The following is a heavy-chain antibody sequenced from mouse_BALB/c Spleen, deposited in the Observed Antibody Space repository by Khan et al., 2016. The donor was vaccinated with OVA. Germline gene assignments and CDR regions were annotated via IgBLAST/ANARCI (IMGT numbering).Heavy chain of an antibody. CDR2: TNPTNGRT. CDR3: ERIKKIVATYFDY. CDR1: GYTFTSYW. J-gene: IGHJ2*01. V-gene: IGHV1S81*02. D-gene: IGHD1-1*01. Sequence: QVQLKESGAELVKAGASVKMSCKASGYTFTSYWMHWVKQRLGQGLEWFAETNPTNGRTYYNEKFKSKATLTIDKSSSTAYMLLSGSTFEDSAVYYCERIKKIVATYFDYWGQGTTLTVSS.